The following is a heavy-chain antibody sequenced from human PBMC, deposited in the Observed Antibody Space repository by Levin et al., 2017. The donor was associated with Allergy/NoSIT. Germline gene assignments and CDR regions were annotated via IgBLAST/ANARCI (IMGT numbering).Heavy chain of an antibody. CDR3: AGSTDTRDY. Sequence: SQTLSLPGAVYGGSFSGYYWSWIRQPPGKGLEWIGEINHSGSTNYNPSLKSRVTISVDTSKNQFSLKLSSVTAADTAVYYCAGSTDTRDYWGQGTLVTVSS. D-gene: IGHD2-2*02. CDR2: INHSGST. CDR1: GGSFSGYY. V-gene: IGHV4-34*01. J-gene: IGHJ4*02.